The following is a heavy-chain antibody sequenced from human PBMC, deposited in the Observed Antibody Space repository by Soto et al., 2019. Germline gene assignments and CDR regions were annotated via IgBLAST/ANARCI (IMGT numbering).Heavy chain of an antibody. D-gene: IGHD6-19*01. CDR3: ARDGVGSGWYYYFDY. CDR2: ISAYNGNT. V-gene: IGHV1-18*01. J-gene: IGHJ4*02. CDR1: GYTFTSYG. Sequence: GASVKVSCKASGYTFTSYGISWVRQAHGQGLEWMGWISAYNGNTNYAQKLQGRVTMTTDTSTSTAYMELRSLRSDDTAVYYCARDGVGSGWYYYFDYWGQGTLVTVSS.